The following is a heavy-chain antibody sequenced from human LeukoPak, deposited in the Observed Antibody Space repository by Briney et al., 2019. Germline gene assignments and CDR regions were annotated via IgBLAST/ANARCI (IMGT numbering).Heavy chain of an antibody. J-gene: IGHJ5*02. D-gene: IGHD6-19*01. CDR2: ISGSGGTT. CDR1: EFTFSSYG. V-gene: IGHV3-23*01. Sequence: GGSLRLSCVASEFTFSSYGMSWVRQAPGKGLEWVSGISGSGGTTYYADSVKGRLTISRDNSKNMLYLQMNSLRAEDTAVYYCAKRDDSSGWFDWFDPWGQGTLVTVSS. CDR3: AKRDDSSGWFDWFDP.